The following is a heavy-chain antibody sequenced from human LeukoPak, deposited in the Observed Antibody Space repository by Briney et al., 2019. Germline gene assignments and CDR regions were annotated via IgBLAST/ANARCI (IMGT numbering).Heavy chain of an antibody. CDR3: AGVGYDFSEIDY. V-gene: IGHV4-4*07. D-gene: IGHD3-3*01. J-gene: IGHJ4*02. CDR1: GGSISSYY. Sequence: MSSETLSLTCTVSGGSISSYYWSWIRQPAGKGLEWIGRIYTSGSTNYNPSLKSRVTISVDTSKNQFSLKLSSVTAADTAVYYCAGVGYDFSEIDYWGQGTLVTVSS. CDR2: IYTSGST.